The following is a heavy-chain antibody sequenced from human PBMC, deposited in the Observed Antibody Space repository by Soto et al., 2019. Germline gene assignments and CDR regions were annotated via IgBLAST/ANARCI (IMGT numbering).Heavy chain of an antibody. Sequence: EVQLLEYGGGLVQPGGSLRLSCAASGFTFSSYAMSWVRQAPGKGLEWVSGISGSGGSTNYADSVKGRFTISRDNSKNTLYLQMNSLRAEDTAVYYCAKDSGYSYGYDYFDNWGQGTLVTVSS. V-gene: IGHV3-23*01. J-gene: IGHJ4*02. CDR1: GFTFSSYA. D-gene: IGHD5-18*01. CDR3: AKDSGYSYGYDYFDN. CDR2: ISGSGGST.